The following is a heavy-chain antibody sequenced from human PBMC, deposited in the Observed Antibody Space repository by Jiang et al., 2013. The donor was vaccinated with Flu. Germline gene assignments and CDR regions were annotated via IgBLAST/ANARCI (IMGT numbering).Heavy chain of an antibody. CDR2: INTNTGEP. CDR1: YTFTSYA. D-gene: IGHD1-26*01. V-gene: IGHV7-4-1*02. J-gene: IGHJ5*02. CDR3: ARQWELAGDNWFRPR. Sequence: YTFTSYAMNWVRQAPGQGLEWMGWINTNTGEPQRMPRASQDGLSSPWTPSVSTAYLQISSLKAEDTAVYYCARQWELAGDNWFRPRGAEGTLVTVSS.